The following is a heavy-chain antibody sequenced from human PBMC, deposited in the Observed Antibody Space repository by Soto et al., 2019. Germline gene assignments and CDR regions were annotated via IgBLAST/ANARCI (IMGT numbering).Heavy chain of an antibody. CDR3: ARDGDVGSYRGYYYNGMDV. J-gene: IGHJ6*02. V-gene: IGHV1-2*02. CDR2: INPNSGGT. Sequence: ASVQVSCKDSGYPFTGYYMHWVRQAPGQGLEWMGWINPNSGGTNYAQKFQGRVTMPRDTSISTAYMERSRLRSDDTAVYYCARDGDVGSYRGYYYNGMDVWGQGTTVTVSS. CDR1: GYPFTGYY. D-gene: IGHD1-26*01.